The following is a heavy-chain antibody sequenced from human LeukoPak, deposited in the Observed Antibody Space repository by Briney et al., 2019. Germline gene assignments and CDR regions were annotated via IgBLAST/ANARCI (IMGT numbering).Heavy chain of an antibody. CDR2: IRSKAYGGTT. D-gene: IGHD5-12*01. Sequence: GGSLRLSCAASGFTFSSYEMNWVRQAPGKGLEWVGFIRSKAYGGTTEYAASVKGRFTISRDDSKSIAYLQMNSLKTEDTAVYYCTREGMATISYYYYYMDVWGKGTTVTVSS. J-gene: IGHJ6*03. CDR1: GFTFSSYE. V-gene: IGHV3-49*04. CDR3: TREGMATISYYYYYMDV.